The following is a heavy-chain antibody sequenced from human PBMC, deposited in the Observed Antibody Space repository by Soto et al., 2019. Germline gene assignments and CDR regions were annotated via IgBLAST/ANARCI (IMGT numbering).Heavy chain of an antibody. CDR1: GFTFGDYA. CDR2: IRSKAYGGTT. Sequence: GGSLRLSCTASGFTFGDYAMSWFRQAPGKGLEWVGFIRSKAYGGTTEYAASVKGRFTISRDDSKSIAYLQMNSLKTEDTAVYYCTRVNYYDSSGYYWPWFDPWGQGTPVTVSS. D-gene: IGHD3-22*01. V-gene: IGHV3-49*03. J-gene: IGHJ5*02. CDR3: TRVNYYDSSGYYWPWFDP.